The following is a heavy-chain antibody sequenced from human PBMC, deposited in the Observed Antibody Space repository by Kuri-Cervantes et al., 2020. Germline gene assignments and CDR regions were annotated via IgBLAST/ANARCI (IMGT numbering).Heavy chain of an antibody. Sequence: GSLRLSCAVYGGSFSGYYWSWIRQPPGKGLEWIGEINHSGSTNYNPSLKSRVTISVDTSKNQFSLKLSSVTAADTAVYYCAREHSSGYFSGWSSSYYFDHWGQGTLVTVSS. CDR1: GGSFSGYY. D-gene: IGHD6-19*01. CDR3: AREHSSGYFSGWSSSYYFDH. J-gene: IGHJ4*02. CDR2: INHSGST. V-gene: IGHV4-34*01.